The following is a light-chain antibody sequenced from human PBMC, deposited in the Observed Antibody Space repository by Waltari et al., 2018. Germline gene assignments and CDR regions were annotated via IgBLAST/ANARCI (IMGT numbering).Light chain of an antibody. CDR3: CSYAGRNIWV. Sequence: QSALTQPASVSGSPGQSITISCTGHSRYVGLYNLVSWFQQHPDKAPKLLVYEVIERPSVVSNRFSGSKSGNTASLTISGLQAEDEADYYCCSYAGRNIWVFGGGTKLTVL. CDR1: SRYVGLYNL. J-gene: IGLJ3*02. V-gene: IGLV2-23*02. CDR2: EVI.